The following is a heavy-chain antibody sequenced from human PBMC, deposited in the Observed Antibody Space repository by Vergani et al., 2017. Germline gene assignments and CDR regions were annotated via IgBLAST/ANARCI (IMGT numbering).Heavy chain of an antibody. CDR2: ISYDGSNK. Sequence: QVQLVESGGGVVQPGRSLRLSCAASGFTFSSSGMHWVRQAPGKGLEWVAVISYDGSNKYYADSVKGRLTISRDNSKNTLYLQMNSLRAEDTAVYYCAKDGRYCSGGSCLKGYMDVWGKGTTVTVSS. V-gene: IGHV3-30*18. D-gene: IGHD2-15*01. J-gene: IGHJ6*03. CDR1: GFTFSSSG. CDR3: AKDGRYCSGGSCLKGYMDV.